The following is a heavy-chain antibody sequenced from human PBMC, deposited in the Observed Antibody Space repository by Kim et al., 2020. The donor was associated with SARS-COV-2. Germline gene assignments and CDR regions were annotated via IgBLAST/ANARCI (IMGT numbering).Heavy chain of an antibody. CDR2: ISAYNGNT. D-gene: IGHD6-13*01. V-gene: IGHV1-18*01. Sequence: ASVKVSCKASGYTFTSYGISWVRQAPGQGLEWMGWISAYNGNTNYAQKLQGRVTMTTDTSTSTAYMELRSLRSDDTAVYYCAREEGSGAAAGYYYYYGMDVWGQGTTVTVSS. CDR3: AREEGSGAAAGYYYYYGMDV. J-gene: IGHJ6*02. CDR1: GYTFTSYG.